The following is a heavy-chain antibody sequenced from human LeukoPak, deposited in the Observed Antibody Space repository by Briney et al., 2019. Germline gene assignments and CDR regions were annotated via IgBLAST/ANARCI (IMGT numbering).Heavy chain of an antibody. CDR2: IRNRAKSYTT. J-gene: IGHJ3*02. Sequence: GGSLRLSCAASGFTFSDHFMDWVRQPPGKGLEWVGRIRNRAKSYTTQYAPSVKDTFTISRDDSRNSLYMQMNSLKTEDTAVYFCARVGDYYDSRGYSTDAFDMWGQGTMVTVSS. CDR1: GFTFSDHF. CDR3: ARVGDYYDSRGYSTDAFDM. D-gene: IGHD3-22*01. V-gene: IGHV3-72*01.